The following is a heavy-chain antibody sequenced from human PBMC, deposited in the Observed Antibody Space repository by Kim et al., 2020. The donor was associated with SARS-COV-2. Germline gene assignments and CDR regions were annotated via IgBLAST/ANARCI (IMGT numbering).Heavy chain of an antibody. CDR1: GFGFTTYA. CDR2: ISPDGSNK. D-gene: IGHD4-17*01. Sequence: GGSLRLSCAASGFGFTTYAMHWVRQAPGKGLEWVAGISPDGSNKYYAESVRGRFTISRDSSQNTLLLQMNSLRAEDTAVFYCVRGRGPMTTVNVLDYWGQGALVTVSS. J-gene: IGHJ4*02. V-gene: IGHV3-30-3*01. CDR3: VRGRGPMTTVNVLDY.